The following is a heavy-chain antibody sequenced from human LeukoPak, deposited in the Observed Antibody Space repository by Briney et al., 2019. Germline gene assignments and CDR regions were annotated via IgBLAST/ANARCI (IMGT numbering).Heavy chain of an antibody. J-gene: IGHJ4*02. D-gene: IGHD6-6*01. CDR2: ISYDGSNK. CDR1: GFTFITYS. CDR3: ASDFLSSSVH. Sequence: PGGSLRLSCATSGFTFITYSMTWVRQAPGKGLEWVAVISYDGSNKYYADSVKGRFTISRDNSKNTLYLQMNSLRAEDTAVYYCASDFLSSSVHWGQGTLVTVSS. V-gene: IGHV3-30*03.